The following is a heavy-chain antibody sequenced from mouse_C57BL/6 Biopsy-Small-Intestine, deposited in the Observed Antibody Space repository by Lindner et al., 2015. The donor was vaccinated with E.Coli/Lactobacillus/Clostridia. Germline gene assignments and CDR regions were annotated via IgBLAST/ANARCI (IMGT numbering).Heavy chain of an antibody. J-gene: IGHJ4*01. V-gene: IGHV1-4*01. CDR2: ITPIFGTA. Sequence: SVKVSCKTSGDTFISYAFSWVRQAPGQGLEWMGGITPIFGTANYAQKFQGRLSLTSDKSTSTVYMELSSLRSEDTAVYYCARDLVRGEGAEDFDYWGQGTLVTVSS. CDR1: GDTFISYA. D-gene: IGHD2-5*01. CDR3: ARDLVRGEGAEDFDY.